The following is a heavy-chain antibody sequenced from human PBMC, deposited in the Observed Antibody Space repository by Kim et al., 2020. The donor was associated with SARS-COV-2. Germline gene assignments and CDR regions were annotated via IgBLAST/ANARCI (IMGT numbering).Heavy chain of an antibody. D-gene: IGHD3-22*01. CDR1: GGSISSYY. Sequence: SETLSLTCTVSGGSISSYYWSWIRQPPGKGLERIGYIYYSGSTNYNPSLKSRVTISVDTSKNQFSLKLSSVTAADTAVYYCARGPYYYDSSGYYSGFGYYYYGMDVWGQGTTVTVSS. J-gene: IGHJ6*02. CDR2: IYYSGST. V-gene: IGHV4-59*13. CDR3: ARGPYYYDSSGYYSGFGYYYYGMDV.